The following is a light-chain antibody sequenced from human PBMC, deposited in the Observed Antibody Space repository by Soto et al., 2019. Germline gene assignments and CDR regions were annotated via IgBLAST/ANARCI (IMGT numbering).Light chain of an antibody. J-gene: IGKJ2*01. CDR3: QQYNSYPYP. Sequence: DIQMTQSPSTLSASVGDRVAITFRASQSISSWLAWYQQKQGKAPKLLIYDASSLESGVPSRFRGSGSGTEFTLTISSLQPDDFATYYCQQYNSYPYPFAQGTKVDI. CDR2: DAS. V-gene: IGKV1-5*01. CDR1: QSISSW.